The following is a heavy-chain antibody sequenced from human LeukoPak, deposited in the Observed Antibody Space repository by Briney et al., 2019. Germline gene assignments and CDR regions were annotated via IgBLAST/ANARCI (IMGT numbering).Heavy chain of an antibody. D-gene: IGHD3-22*01. CDR1: GGSISSSSYY. V-gene: IGHV4-39*01. CDR3: ARHVTSITMIVVVPQYFDY. CDR2: IYYSGGT. Sequence: SETLSLTCTVSGGSISSSSYYWGWIRQPPGKGLEWIGSIYYSGGTYYNPSLKSRVTISVDTSKNQFSLKLSSVTAADTAVYYCARHVTSITMIVVVPQYFDYWGQGTLVTVSS. J-gene: IGHJ4*02.